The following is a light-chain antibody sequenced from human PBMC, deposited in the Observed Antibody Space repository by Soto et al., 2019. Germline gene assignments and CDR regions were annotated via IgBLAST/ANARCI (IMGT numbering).Light chain of an antibody. CDR2: KAS. CDR1: QTISSW. J-gene: IGKJ1*01. CDR3: QHYNSYSEA. Sequence: DIQMTQSPSSLSESGGYRVTVSGRASQTISSWLAWYQQKPGKAPKLLIYKASTLKSGVPSRFSGSGSGTEITLTISSLQPDDFATYYCQHYNSYSEAFGQGTKVDIK. V-gene: IGKV1-5*03.